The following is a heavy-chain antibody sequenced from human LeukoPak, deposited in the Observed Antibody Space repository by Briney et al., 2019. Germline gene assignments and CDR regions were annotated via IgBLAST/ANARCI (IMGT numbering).Heavy chain of an antibody. J-gene: IGHJ4*02. CDR1: GYSFASYW. CDR2: IYPGDSDT. V-gene: IGHV5-51*01. CDR3: ARRTDGGNSEFDY. Sequence: GESLKISCKGSGYSFASYWVGWVRQMPGKGLEWMGIIYPGDSDTRYSPSFQGQVTISADKSISTAYLQWGSLKASDTAMYYCARRTDGGNSEFDYWGQGTLVTVSS. D-gene: IGHD4-23*01.